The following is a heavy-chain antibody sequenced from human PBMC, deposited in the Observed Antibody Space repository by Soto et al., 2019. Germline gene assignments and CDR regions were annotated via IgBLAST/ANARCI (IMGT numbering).Heavy chain of an antibody. CDR2: INHSGST. J-gene: IGHJ4*02. CDR3: ASDNTTGLFDY. V-gene: IGHV4-34*01. CDR1: GGSFSGYY. Sequence: QVQLQQWGAGLLKPSETLSLTCAVYGGSFSGYYWTWIRQPPGTGLEWIGEINHSGSTNYNPSLKSRVTISVDTSMNPFSLTLTSVTASDPAVYYCASDNTTGLFDYWGQGTLVTVSS. D-gene: IGHD2-8*02.